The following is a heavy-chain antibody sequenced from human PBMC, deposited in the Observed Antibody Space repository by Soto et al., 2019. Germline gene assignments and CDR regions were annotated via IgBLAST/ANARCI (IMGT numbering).Heavy chain of an antibody. CDR1: GGSLSRYG. CDR3: AKDVTNGRAFGMDV. D-gene: IGHD2-21*02. V-gene: IGHV1-69*01. Sequence: QVQLAQSGAEVKKPGSSVKVSCRASGGSLSRYGISWVRQAPGQGLEWMGGIIPIFGTINYAQKFQGRLTITADESTRTAYMELSSLRSEDTAVYYCAKDVTNGRAFGMDVWGQGTTVTVSS. CDR2: IIPIFGTI. J-gene: IGHJ6*02.